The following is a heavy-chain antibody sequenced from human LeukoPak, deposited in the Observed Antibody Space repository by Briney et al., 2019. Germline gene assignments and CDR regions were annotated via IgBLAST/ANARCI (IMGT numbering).Heavy chain of an antibody. CDR1: GFTFDDYA. CDR3: AKGGSYYGSGSWDFDY. Sequence: SGGSLRLSCAASGFTFDDYAMHWVRQAPGKGLEWVSGISWNSGSIGYADSVKGRFTISRDNAKNSLYLQMNSLRAEDTALYYCAKGGSYYGSGSWDFDYWGQGTLVTVSS. D-gene: IGHD3-10*01. V-gene: IGHV3-9*01. CDR2: ISWNSGSI. J-gene: IGHJ4*02.